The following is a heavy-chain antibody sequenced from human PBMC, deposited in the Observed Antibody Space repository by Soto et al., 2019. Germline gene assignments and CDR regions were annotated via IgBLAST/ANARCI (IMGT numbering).Heavy chain of an antibody. CDR3: ARGYRENYFYDMDV. Sequence: QVQLVQSGAEVKMPGSSVRVSCKASGGSFSKYGISWVRQAPGQGLEWMGGIIPMFGIGNYAEKFLGRVTITADESTSTGHKELSSMRSEDTAVYFCARGYRENYFYDMDVWGQGTKVTVSS. J-gene: IGHJ6*02. CDR2: IIPMFGIG. V-gene: IGHV1-69*01. CDR1: GGSFSKYG. D-gene: IGHD1-26*01.